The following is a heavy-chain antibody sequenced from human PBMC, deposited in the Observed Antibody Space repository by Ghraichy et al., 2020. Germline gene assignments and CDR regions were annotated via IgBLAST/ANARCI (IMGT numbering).Heavy chain of an antibody. CDR2: IYYSGGT. D-gene: IGHD4-11*01. CDR3: ARHEYSYRWFDP. V-gene: IGHV4-59*08. J-gene: IGHJ5*02. Sequence: GSLRLSCSVSGGSISSHYWSWIRQPPGKGLEWIGYIYYSGGTNYNPSLNSRVTISADTSKNQFSLKLRSVTAADAAVYYCARHEYSYRWFDPWGQGTLVTVSS. CDR1: GGSISSHY.